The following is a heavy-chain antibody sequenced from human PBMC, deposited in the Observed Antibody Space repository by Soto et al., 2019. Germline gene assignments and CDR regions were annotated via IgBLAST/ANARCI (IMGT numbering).Heavy chain of an antibody. J-gene: IGHJ6*02. D-gene: IGHD2-15*01. Sequence: ASVKVSCKASGYMFVTYGINWVRQAPGQGLEWMGWISAYNGNTKYAQNLQGRVTMTTDASTSTAYMEMRSLRSDDTAVYYCARDGYCSGGSCSPYYYYYYGMDVWGQGTTVTVSS. CDR2: ISAYNGNT. CDR1: GYMFVTYG. V-gene: IGHV1-18*01. CDR3: ARDGYCSGGSCSPYYYYYYGMDV.